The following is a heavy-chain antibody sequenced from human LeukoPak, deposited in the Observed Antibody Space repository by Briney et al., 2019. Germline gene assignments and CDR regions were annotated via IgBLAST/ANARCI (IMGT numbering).Heavy chain of an antibody. CDR1: GFPFSNSW. CDR3: AGGNSMDV. D-gene: IGHD1/OR15-1a*01. Sequence: GGSLRLSCAGSGFPFSNSWMYWVRQAPGKGLEGVANIKSDGSRISYVDSVKGRFIISRDNARNSLYLQMNSLRVEDTAVYFCAGGNSMDVWGKGTAVTVSS. J-gene: IGHJ6*04. CDR2: IKSDGSRI. V-gene: IGHV3-7*03.